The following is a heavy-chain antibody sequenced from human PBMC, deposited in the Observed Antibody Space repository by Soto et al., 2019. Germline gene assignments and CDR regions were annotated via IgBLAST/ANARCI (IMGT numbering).Heavy chain of an antibody. D-gene: IGHD3-3*01. CDR2: ISAYNGNT. V-gene: IGHV1-18*01. Sequence: GASVKVSCKASGYTFTSYGISWVRQAPGQGLEWMGWISAYNGNTNYAQKLQGRVTMTTDTSTSTAYMELRSLRSDDTAVYYCASQGQFRYDFWSGSNNYYYYGMDVWGQGTTVTVSS. CDR1: GYTFTSYG. CDR3: ASQGQFRYDFWSGSNNYYYYGMDV. J-gene: IGHJ6*02.